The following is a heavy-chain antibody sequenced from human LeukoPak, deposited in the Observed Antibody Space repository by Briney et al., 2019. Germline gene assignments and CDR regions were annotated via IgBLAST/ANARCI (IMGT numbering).Heavy chain of an antibody. CDR1: GGTFSSYA. CDR3: ARGVPIRDYYYYYMEV. J-gene: IGHJ6*03. CDR2: IIPIFGTA. Sequence: GASVKVSCKASGGTFSSYAISWVRQAPGQGLEWMGRIIPIFGTANYAQKFQGRVTITTDESTSTAHMELSSLRSEDTAVYYCARGVPIRDYYYYYMEVWGKGTTVTVSS. D-gene: IGHD5-24*01. V-gene: IGHV1-69*05.